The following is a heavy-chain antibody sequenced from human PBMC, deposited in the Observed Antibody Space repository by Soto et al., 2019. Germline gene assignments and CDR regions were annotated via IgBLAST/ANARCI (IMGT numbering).Heavy chain of an antibody. CDR3: ARAAYSSSSMGAFDI. Sequence: SVKVSCKASGGTFSSYAISWVRQAPGQGLEWMGGIIPIFGTANYAQKFQGRVTITADKSTSTAYMELSSLRSEDTAVYYCARAAYSSSSMGAFDIWGQGTMVTVSS. V-gene: IGHV1-69*06. D-gene: IGHD6-6*01. CDR1: GGTFSSYA. CDR2: IIPIFGTA. J-gene: IGHJ3*02.